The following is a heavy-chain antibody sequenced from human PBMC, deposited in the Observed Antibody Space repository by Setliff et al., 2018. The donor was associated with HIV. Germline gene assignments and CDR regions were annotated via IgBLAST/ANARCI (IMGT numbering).Heavy chain of an antibody. CDR3: ARAGGLRMDRGVVSDY. D-gene: IGHD3-10*01. J-gene: IGHJ4*02. Sequence: ASVKVSCKASGYTFTTYAIFWVRQAPGQRLEWMGWINEASGNTKCSQKFQGRLTMTRNTSISTAYMELSGLISEDAAVYYCARAGGLRMDRGVVSDYWGQGTLVTVSS. CDR1: GYTFTTYA. CDR2: INEASGNT. V-gene: IGHV1-3*01.